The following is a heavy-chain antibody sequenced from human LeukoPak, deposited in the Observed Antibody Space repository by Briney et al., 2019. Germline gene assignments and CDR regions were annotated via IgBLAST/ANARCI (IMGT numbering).Heavy chain of an antibody. Sequence: PSETLSLTCTVSGGSISSGGYYWSWIRQHPGTGLEWIGYIYYSGSTYYNPSLKSRVTISVDTSKNQFSLKLSSVTAADTAVYYCARDPRYDFWSGYQPPNGMDVWGQGTTVTVSS. V-gene: IGHV4-31*03. D-gene: IGHD3-3*01. CDR2: IYYSGST. CDR3: ARDPRYDFWSGYQPPNGMDV. J-gene: IGHJ6*02. CDR1: GGSISSGGYY.